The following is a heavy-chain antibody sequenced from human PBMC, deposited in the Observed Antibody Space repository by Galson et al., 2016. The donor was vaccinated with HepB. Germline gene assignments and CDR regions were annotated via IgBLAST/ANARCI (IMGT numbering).Heavy chain of an antibody. CDR2: IGTAAGDT. V-gene: IGHV3-13*01. J-gene: IGHJ6*04. Sequence: SLRLSCAASGFTFITYDIHWVRQPPGKGLEWVSAIGTAAGDTHYAASVEARFTVTRENAKNTLFLQMHSLRAEETAVYYCARGKTLWTTPWNYGLDVWGKGTTVTVSS. CDR1: GFTFITYD. CDR3: ARGKTLWTTPWNYGLDV. D-gene: IGHD3-10*01.